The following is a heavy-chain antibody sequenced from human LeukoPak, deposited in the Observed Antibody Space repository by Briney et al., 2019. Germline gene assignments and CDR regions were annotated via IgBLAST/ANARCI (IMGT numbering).Heavy chain of an antibody. Sequence: SETLSLTCAVYGGSFSGYYWSWIHQPPGKGLEWIGEINHSGSTNYNPSLKSRVTISVDTSKNQFSLKLSSVTAADTAVYYCARGEEMAIAVDYWGQGTLVTVSS. V-gene: IGHV4-34*01. D-gene: IGHD5-24*01. CDR1: GGSFSGYY. J-gene: IGHJ4*02. CDR2: INHSGST. CDR3: ARGEEMAIAVDY.